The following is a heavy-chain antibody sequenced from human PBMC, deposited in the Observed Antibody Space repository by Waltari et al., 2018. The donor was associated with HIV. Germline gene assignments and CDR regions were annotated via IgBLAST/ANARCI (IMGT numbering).Heavy chain of an antibody. CDR1: GFAFRHYS. Sequence: LVESGGGVVKTGDSLSLTCEASGFAFRHYSFIWVGQSPQRGLEWVASIRRATNEKFYLDSVRGRFVISRDDSDSSVYLQMDSLKKDDTGKYFCVRDDPGYGPIDHWGRGTLVTV. CDR3: VRDDPGYGPIDH. D-gene: IGHD5-18*01. V-gene: IGHV3-21*04. J-gene: IGHJ5*02. CDR2: IRRATNEK.